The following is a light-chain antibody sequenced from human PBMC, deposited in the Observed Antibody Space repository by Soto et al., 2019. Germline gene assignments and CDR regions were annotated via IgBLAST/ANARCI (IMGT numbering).Light chain of an antibody. V-gene: IGKV3-15*01. Sequence: EIVMTQCPATLSVSPGERVTLSCRASRSIYNKVAWYQQKPGQAPRLLIYGASTRATGISARFSGSGSGTEFTLTISSLQSEDFAVYYCQQYNNWPPITFGQGTRLEIK. CDR3: QQYNNWPPIT. CDR2: GAS. J-gene: IGKJ5*01. CDR1: RSIYNK.